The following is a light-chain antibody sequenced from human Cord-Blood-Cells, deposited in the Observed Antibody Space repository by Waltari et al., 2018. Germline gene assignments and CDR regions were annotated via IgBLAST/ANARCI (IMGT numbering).Light chain of an antibody. CDR1: KLGEKY. J-gene: IGLJ2*01. Sequence: SYELTQPPSVSVSPGKPASITCSGDKLGEKYACWYQQKPGQSPVLVIYQDSKRPSGIPERFSGSNSGNTATLTISGTQAMDEADYYCQAWDSSTVVFGGGTKLTVL. V-gene: IGLV3-1*01. CDR2: QDS. CDR3: QAWDSSTVV.